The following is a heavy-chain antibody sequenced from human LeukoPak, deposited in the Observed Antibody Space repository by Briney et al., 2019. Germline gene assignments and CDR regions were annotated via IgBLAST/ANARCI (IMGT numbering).Heavy chain of an antibody. J-gene: IGHJ4*02. V-gene: IGHV1-8*03. D-gene: IGHD3-22*01. Sequence: ASVKVSCKASGYTFTSYDINWVRQAAGQGIEWMGWMNPNSGNTVYAQKLQGRVTITRNTSISTAYIEVSRLRYEDTAVYYCARTRNDYDSSGYFDYWGQGTLVTVSS. CDR3: ARTRNDYDSSGYFDY. CDR2: MNPNSGNT. CDR1: GYTFTSYD.